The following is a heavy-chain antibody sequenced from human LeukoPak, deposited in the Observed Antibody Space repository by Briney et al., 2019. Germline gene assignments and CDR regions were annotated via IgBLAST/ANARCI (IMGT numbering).Heavy chain of an antibody. V-gene: IGHV4-61*02. Sequence: SETLSLTCTVSGGSISSGSYYWSWIRQPAGKGLEWIGRIYTSGSTNYNPSLKSRVTISVDTSKNQFSLKLSSVTAADTAVYYCARERGYDILTGSVNWFDPWGQGTLVTVSS. CDR2: IYTSGST. CDR3: ARERGYDILTGSVNWFDP. D-gene: IGHD3-9*01. CDR1: GGSISSGSYY. J-gene: IGHJ5*02.